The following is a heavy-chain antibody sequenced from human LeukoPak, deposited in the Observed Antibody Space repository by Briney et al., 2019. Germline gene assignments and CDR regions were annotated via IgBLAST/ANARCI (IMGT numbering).Heavy chain of an antibody. CDR3: ARVQYCSGGSCLAFFDY. D-gene: IGHD2-15*01. CDR1: GGSFSGYY. CDR2: INHSGST. V-gene: IGHV4-34*01. J-gene: IGHJ4*02. Sequence: PSETLSLTCAVYGGSFSGYYWSWIRQPPGKGLEWIGEINHSGSTNYNPSLKSRVTISVGTSKNQFSLKLSSVTAADTAVYYCARVQYCSGGSCLAFFDYWGQGTLVTVSS.